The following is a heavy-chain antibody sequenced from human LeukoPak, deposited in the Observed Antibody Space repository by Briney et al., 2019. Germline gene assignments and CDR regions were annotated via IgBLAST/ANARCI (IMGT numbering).Heavy chain of an antibody. CDR1: GFTFSSYA. CDR2: ISYDGSNK. J-gene: IGHJ4*02. Sequence: SGGSLRLSCAASGFTFSSYAMSWVRQAPGKGLEWVAVISYDGSNKYYADSMKGRFTISRDNSKNTLYLQMNSLRAEDTAVYYCAKDGRTYYYDSSGYGNWGQGTLVTVSS. V-gene: IGHV3-30*18. D-gene: IGHD3-22*01. CDR3: AKDGRTYYYDSSGYGN.